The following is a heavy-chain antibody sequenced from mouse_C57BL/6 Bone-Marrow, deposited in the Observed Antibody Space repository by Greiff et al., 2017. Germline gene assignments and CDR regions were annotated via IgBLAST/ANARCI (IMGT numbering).Heavy chain of an antibody. Sequence: QVQLQQSGPGLVQPSPSLSITCTVSGFSLTSYGVHWVRQSPGKGLEWLGVIWSGGSTDYNAAFISRLSISKDNSKSQVFFKMNSLQADDTAIYYCARNSGGANYYGSSYWFAYWGQGTLVTVSA. D-gene: IGHD1-1*01. CDR1: GFSLTSYG. J-gene: IGHJ3*01. V-gene: IGHV2-2*01. CDR2: IWSGGST. CDR3: ARNSGGANYYGSSYWFAY.